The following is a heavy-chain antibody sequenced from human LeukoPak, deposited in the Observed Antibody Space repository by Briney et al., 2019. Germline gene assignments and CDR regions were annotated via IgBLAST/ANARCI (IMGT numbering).Heavy chain of an antibody. D-gene: IGHD6-19*01. CDR1: GFTFSSYA. Sequence: GGSLRLSCAASGFTFSSYAMHWVRQAPGKGLEWVAVISYDGSNKYYAASVKGRFTISRDNSKNTLYLQMNSLRAEDTAVYYCARDRKQWLVREAVDYWGQGTLVT. CDR2: ISYDGSNK. J-gene: IGHJ4*02. CDR3: ARDRKQWLVREAVDY. V-gene: IGHV3-30*04.